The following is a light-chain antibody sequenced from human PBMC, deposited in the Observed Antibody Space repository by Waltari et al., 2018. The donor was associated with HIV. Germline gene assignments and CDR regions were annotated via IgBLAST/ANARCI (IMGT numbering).Light chain of an antibody. CDR3: QQYNNWPYT. V-gene: IGKV3-15*01. CDR2: GAS. Sequence: VMTQSPATPSVSPGARATLSCRASQSVSSNLAWYQQKPGQAPRLLIYGASTRATGIPARFSGSGSGTEFTLTISSLQSEDFAVYYCQQYNNWPYTFGQGTKLEIK. CDR1: QSVSSN. J-gene: IGKJ2*01.